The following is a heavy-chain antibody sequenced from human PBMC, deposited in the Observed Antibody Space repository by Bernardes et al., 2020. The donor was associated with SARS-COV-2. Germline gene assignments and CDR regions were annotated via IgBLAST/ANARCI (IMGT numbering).Heavy chain of an antibody. CDR1: GFTFDNHA. CDR2: ISGSGGKT. J-gene: IGHJ6*02. Sequence: GGSLRLSCAASGFTFDNHAMSWVRQAPGKGLEWVSSISGSGGKTYHPDSVKGRFSVSRDNSRKILYLQMSSLRVEDTAVYYCAKERVSIPLCEMDVWGQGTTVIVS. D-gene: IGHD3-10*02. CDR3: AKERVSIPLCEMDV. V-gene: IGHV3-23*01.